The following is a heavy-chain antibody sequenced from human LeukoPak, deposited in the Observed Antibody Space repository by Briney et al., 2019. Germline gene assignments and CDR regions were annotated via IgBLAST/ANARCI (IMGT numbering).Heavy chain of an antibody. V-gene: IGHV4-34*01. CDR1: GGSFSGYY. CDR3: ARHGPDSSGYSFDY. CDR2: INHSGST. Sequence: SKTLSLTCAVYGGSFSGYYWSWIRQPPGKGLEWIGEINHSGSTNYNPSLKSRVTISVDTSKNQFSLKLSSVTAADTAVYYCARHGPDSSGYSFDYWGQGTLVTVSS. J-gene: IGHJ4*02. D-gene: IGHD3-22*01.